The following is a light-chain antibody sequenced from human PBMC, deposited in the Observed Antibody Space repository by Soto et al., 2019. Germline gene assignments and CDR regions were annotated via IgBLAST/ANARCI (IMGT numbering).Light chain of an antibody. CDR1: SSDIGGYNA. CDR2: EVT. Sequence: QSALTQPASVSGSPGQTITISCTGTSSDIGGYNAVSWYQHHPGKAPKRIIYEVTHRPSGVSDRFSASKSGNTASLTISGLQAEDEADYYCNSFRVSHLYVFGTGTKLTVL. J-gene: IGLJ1*01. V-gene: IGLV2-14*01. CDR3: NSFRVSHLYV.